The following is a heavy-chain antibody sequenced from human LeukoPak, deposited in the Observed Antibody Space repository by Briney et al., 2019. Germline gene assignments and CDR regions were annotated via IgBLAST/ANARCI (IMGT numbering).Heavy chain of an antibody. CDR2: IRHDGSNK. Sequence: GRSLRLSCAASGFTFSSYAMHWVRQAPGKGLEWVAFIRHDGSNKYHSNSVQGRFTISRDNSRNTLYLQLNSLRPEDTAVYCCTKVRLLGALDDAFDVWGQGTMVTVSS. J-gene: IGHJ3*01. V-gene: IGHV3-30*04. D-gene: IGHD7-27*01. CDR1: GFTFSSYA. CDR3: TKVRLLGALDDAFDV.